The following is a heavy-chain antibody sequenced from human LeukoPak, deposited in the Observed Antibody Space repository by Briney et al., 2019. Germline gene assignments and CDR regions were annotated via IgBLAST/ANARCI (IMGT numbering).Heavy chain of an antibody. CDR3: ARWFCSCTTGCYYDY. CDR1: GFTVNSNY. D-gene: IGHD2-2*01. J-gene: IGHJ4*02. Sequence: GGSLRLSCAASGFTVNSNYMSWVRQAPGKGLEWVSIIYSDGTTYYTDSVKGRFAISRDNSKNTLYLQMNSLRAEDTAVYYCARWFCSCTTGCYYDYWGQGTLVTVSS. CDR2: IYSDGTT. V-gene: IGHV3-53*01.